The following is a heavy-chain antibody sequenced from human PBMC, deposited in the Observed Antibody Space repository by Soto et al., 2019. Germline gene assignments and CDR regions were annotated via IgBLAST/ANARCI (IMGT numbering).Heavy chain of an antibody. J-gene: IGHJ6*02. CDR3: ARDEPWLRHGMDV. CDR1: GFTFSSYD. CDR2: IGTAGDT. Sequence: EVQLVESGGGLVQPGGSLRLSCAASGFTFSSYDMHWVRQATGKGLQWVSAIGTAGDTYYPGSVKGRFTISRENAKNSLYLKMNSLRAEDTAVYYCARDEPWLRHGMDVWGQGTTVTVSS. V-gene: IGHV3-13*01. D-gene: IGHD6-19*01.